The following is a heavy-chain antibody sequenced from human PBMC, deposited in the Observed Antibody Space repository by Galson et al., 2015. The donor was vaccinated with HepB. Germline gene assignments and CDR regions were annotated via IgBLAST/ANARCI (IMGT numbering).Heavy chain of an antibody. D-gene: IGHD3-16*01. J-gene: IGHJ4*02. CDR1: RFIFSSSW. Sequence: SLRLSCAASRFIFSSSWMHWVRQAPGEGLVWVSRINRDGSTTNYADSVKGRFTISRDNGKNTLYLQMNSLRAEDTAVYYCARGDGGHFDYWGQGTLVTVSS. V-gene: IGHV3-74*01. CDR2: INRDGSTT. CDR3: ARGDGGHFDY.